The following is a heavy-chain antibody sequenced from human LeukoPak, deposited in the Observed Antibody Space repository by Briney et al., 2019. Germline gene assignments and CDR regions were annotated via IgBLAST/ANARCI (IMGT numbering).Heavy chain of an antibody. CDR3: ARDQERFTKLHRSYYYYGMDV. CDR2: IYTSGST. Sequence: SQTLSLTCTVSGGSISSGSYYWSWIRQPAGKGLEWIGRIYTSGSTNYNPSLKSRVTISVDTSKNQFSLKLSSVTAADTAVYYCARDQERFTKLHRSYYYYGMDVWGQGTMVTVSS. J-gene: IGHJ6*02. D-gene: IGHD2-15*01. CDR1: GGSISSGSYY. V-gene: IGHV4-61*02.